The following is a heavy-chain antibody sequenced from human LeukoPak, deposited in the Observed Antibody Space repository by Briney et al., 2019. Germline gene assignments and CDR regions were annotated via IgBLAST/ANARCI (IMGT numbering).Heavy chain of an antibody. CDR3: ARGRSGVSGNDSPFDY. CDR1: GFTFSSYS. Sequence: GGSLRLSCAASGFTFSSYSMNWVRQAPGKGLAWVSSISSSSSYIYYADSVKGRFTISRDNAKKSLYLQMNSLRGEDTAVYYCARGRSGVSGNDSPFDYWGQGTLVTVSS. D-gene: IGHD5-12*01. V-gene: IGHV3-21*01. J-gene: IGHJ4*02. CDR2: ISSSSSYI.